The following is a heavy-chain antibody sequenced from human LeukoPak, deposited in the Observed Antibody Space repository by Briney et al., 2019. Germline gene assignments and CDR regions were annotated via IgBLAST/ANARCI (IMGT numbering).Heavy chain of an antibody. Sequence: GGSLRLSCAASGFTFSSYAMTWVRQAPGKGLEWVSSISGSGDNTYYADSVKGRFTVSRDNSKNTLYLQMNSLRAEDTAVYYCAKGLYSSSSYFDYWGQGTLVAVSS. D-gene: IGHD6-13*01. CDR3: AKGLYSSSSYFDY. CDR2: ISGSGDNT. CDR1: GFTFSSYA. V-gene: IGHV3-23*01. J-gene: IGHJ4*02.